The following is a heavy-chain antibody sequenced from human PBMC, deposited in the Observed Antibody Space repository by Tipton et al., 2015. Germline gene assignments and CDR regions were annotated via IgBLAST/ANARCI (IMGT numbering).Heavy chain of an antibody. CDR2: IIPIFGTA. D-gene: IGHD2-15*01. Sequence: QLVQSGGEVKKSGASVKVSCKASGGTFSRYAFSWVRQAPGQGLEWMGGIIPIFGTADYAQKLQARVTITADEATNTSYMELSSLRSEDTAVYYCASGPAAYYYVMDVWGQGTTVTVSS. V-gene: IGHV1-69*13. CDR1: GGTFSRYA. J-gene: IGHJ6*02. CDR3: ASGPAAYYYVMDV.